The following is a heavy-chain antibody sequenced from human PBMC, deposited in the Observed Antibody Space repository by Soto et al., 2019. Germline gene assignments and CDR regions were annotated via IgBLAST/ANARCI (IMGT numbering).Heavy chain of an antibody. CDR1: EFNMSSYT. D-gene: IGHD3-22*01. CDR2: ITPSGDYT. Sequence: GGSQRHSYAASEFNMSSYTMSWVRQKQGKGLEWVSAITPSGDYTNHADSVKGRFTISRDNSKNILYMQMNSLRADDTALYYCARPYDGSGSYLPFAYWGQGTLVTVSS. J-gene: IGHJ4*02. CDR3: ARPYDGSGSYLPFAY. V-gene: IGHV3-23*01.